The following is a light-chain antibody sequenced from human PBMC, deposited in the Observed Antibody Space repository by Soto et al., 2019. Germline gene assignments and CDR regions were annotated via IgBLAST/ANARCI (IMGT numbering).Light chain of an antibody. Sequence: EIVMTQSPATLSVSPGERATLSCRASQTILSNLAWYQQKPGQAPRLLIYGASTRATDIPARFSGSASGTEFTLTISSLQSEDFAIYYCQQYNNWPITFGQGTRLEIK. CDR2: GAS. V-gene: IGKV3-15*01. CDR1: QTILSN. CDR3: QQYNNWPIT. J-gene: IGKJ5*01.